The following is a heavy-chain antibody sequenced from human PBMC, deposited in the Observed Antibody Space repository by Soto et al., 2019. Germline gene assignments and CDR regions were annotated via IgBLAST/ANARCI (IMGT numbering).Heavy chain of an antibody. CDR1: GFTFSSYG. J-gene: IGHJ4*02. Sequence: PGGSLRLSCAASGFTFSSYGMHWVRQAPGKGLEWVAVISYDGSNKYYADSVKGRFTISRDNSKNTLYLQMNSLRAEGTAVYYCAKDEEDGPGYNWNYHYWGQGTLVTVSS. CDR2: ISYDGSNK. CDR3: AKDEEDGPGYNWNYHY. D-gene: IGHD1-7*01. V-gene: IGHV3-30*18.